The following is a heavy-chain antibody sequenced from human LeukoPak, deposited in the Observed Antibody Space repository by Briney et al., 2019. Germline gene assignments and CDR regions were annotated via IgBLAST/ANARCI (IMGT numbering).Heavy chain of an antibody. CDR1: GGSLSGYY. V-gene: IGHV4-34*01. CDR2: IYYSGST. J-gene: IGHJ4*02. CDR3: ARGFYYDSSGWPSLDY. Sequence: SETLSLTCAVYGGSLSGYYWSWIRQPPGKGLEWIWSIYYSGSTYYNPSLKSRVTISVDTSKNQFSLKLSSVTAADTAVYYCARGFYYDSSGWPSLDYWGQGTLVTVSS. D-gene: IGHD3-22*01.